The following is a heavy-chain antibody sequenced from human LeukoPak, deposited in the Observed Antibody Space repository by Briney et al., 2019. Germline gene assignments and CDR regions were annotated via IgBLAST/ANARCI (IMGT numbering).Heavy chain of an antibody. Sequence: GGSLRLSCAASGFTFSSYSMNWVRQAPGKGLEWGSSISSSSSYIYYADSVKGRFTISRDNAKNSLYLQMNSLRAEDTAVYYCARDPTGTTEFSWGQGTLVTVSS. CDR3: ARDPTGTTEFS. V-gene: IGHV3-21*01. J-gene: IGHJ4*02. CDR2: ISSSSSYI. D-gene: IGHD1-7*01. CDR1: GFTFSSYS.